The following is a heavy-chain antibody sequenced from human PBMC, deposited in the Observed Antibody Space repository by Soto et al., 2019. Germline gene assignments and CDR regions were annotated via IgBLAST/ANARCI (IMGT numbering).Heavy chain of an antibody. D-gene: IGHD6-19*01. J-gene: IGHJ6*02. CDR2: IRSSGGKT. Sequence: EVQLLESGGGLVQPGGSLRLSCAASGFIFSSYDMSWVRQAPGKGLEWVSGIRSSGGKTHYADSVKGRFTISRDNSKNTMYLQMNSLRAEDTAVYYCAKAVGYNSGWYGDYYVMDVWGQGTTVTVSS. CDR3: AKAVGYNSGWYGDYYVMDV. CDR1: GFIFSSYD. V-gene: IGHV3-23*01.